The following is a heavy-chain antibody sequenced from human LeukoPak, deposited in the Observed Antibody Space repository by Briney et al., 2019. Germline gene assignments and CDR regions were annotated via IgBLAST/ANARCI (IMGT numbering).Heavy chain of an antibody. CDR1: GYSFTSYW. CDR2: IYPGDSDT. V-gene: IGHV5-51*01. D-gene: IGHD3-22*01. CDR3: ARSSDSSGYYDYFDY. J-gene: IGHJ4*02. Sequence: GESLKISCKGSGYSFTSYWIGWVRQMPGKGLEWMAIIYPGDSDTRYSPSLQGQVTISADKSISTAYLQWSSLKASDTAMYYCARSSDSSGYYDYFDYWGQGTLVIVSS.